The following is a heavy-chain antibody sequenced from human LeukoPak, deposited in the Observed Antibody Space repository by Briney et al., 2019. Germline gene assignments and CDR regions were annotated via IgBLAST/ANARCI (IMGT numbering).Heavy chain of an antibody. V-gene: IGHV4-34*01. CDR1: GGSISSYY. J-gene: IGHJ4*01. CDR2: INHSGST. D-gene: IGHD5-12*01. CDR3: AREMATSIHRYFDY. Sequence: SETLSLTCTVSGGSISSYYWSWIRQPPGKGLEWIGEINHSGSTNYNPSLKSRVTISVDTSKNQFSLKLSSVTAADTAVYYCAREMATSIHRYFDYWGQEPWSPSPQ.